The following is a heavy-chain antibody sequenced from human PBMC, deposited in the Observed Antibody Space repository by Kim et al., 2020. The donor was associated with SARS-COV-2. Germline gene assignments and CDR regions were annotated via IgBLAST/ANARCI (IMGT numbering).Heavy chain of an antibody. D-gene: IGHD6-19*01. CDR3: ARANRTSTIGWHRTHFDY. Sequence: ASVKVSCKASGYTFTSADINWVRQASGQGLEWMGWMNPDNGHTGFAQNFQCRFTMTMDTSMNTAYMELRSLISEYTAVYYCARANRTSTIGWHRTHFDY. CDR2: MNPDNGHT. CDR1: GYTFTSAD. J-gene: IGHJ4*01. V-gene: IGHV1-8*01.